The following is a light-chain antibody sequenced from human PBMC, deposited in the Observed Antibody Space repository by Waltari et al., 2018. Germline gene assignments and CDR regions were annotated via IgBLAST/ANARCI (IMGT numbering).Light chain of an antibody. Sequence: QSVLTQPPSASGTPGQRVTIPCSGSGPNIGSKTVTWYQQFPGTAPKLLVYINNQRPSWVPDRFSGSKSGTSASLAISGLQSEDEADYYCAAWDDSLNTWVFGGGTKLTVL. J-gene: IGLJ3*02. V-gene: IGLV1-44*01. CDR3: AAWDDSLNTWV. CDR2: INN. CDR1: GPNIGSKT.